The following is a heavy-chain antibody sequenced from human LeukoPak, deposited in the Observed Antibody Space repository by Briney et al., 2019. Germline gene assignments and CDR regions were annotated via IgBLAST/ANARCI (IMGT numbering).Heavy chain of an antibody. V-gene: IGHV4-59*08. Sequence: SETLSLTCSVSGGSISSYHWSWIRQPPGKGLEWIGYISYSGYTNYNPSLQSRVTISLDRSKNQFSVKLSSVTAADTAVYYCVRPDDNSFDFWGQGTMVTVSS. CDR2: ISYSGYT. CDR3: VRPDDNSFDF. CDR1: GGSISSYH. J-gene: IGHJ3*01. D-gene: IGHD3-9*01.